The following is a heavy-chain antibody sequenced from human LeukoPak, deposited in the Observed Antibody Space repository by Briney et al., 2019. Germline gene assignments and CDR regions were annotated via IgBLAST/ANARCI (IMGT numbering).Heavy chain of an antibody. CDR2: ISGDGGST. D-gene: IGHD3-16*02. CDR3: AKDKDDYVWGSYRPTFDY. CDR1: GFTFDDYA. Sequence: GGSLRLSCAASGFTFDDYAMHWVRQAPGKGLEWVSLISGDGGSTYSADSVKGRFTISRDNSKNSLYLQMNSLRTEDTALYYCAKDKDDYVWGSYRPTFDYWGQGTLVTVSS. J-gene: IGHJ4*02. V-gene: IGHV3-43*02.